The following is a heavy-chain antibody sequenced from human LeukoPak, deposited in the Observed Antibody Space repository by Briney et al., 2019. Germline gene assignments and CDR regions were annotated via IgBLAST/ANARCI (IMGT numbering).Heavy chain of an antibody. J-gene: IGHJ4*02. CDR2: ISSSSSYI. Sequence: KPGGSLRLSCAASGFTFSSYSMNWVRQAPGKGLEWVSSISSSSSYIYYADSVKGRFTISRDNAKNSLYLQMNSLRAEDTAVYYCASGCSSTSCYRGRDYWGQGTLVTVSS. D-gene: IGHD2-2*01. CDR3: ASGCSSTSCYRGRDY. CDR1: GFTFSSYS. V-gene: IGHV3-21*01.